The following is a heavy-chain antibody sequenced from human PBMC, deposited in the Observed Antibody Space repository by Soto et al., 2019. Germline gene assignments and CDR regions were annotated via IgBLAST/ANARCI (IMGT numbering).Heavy chain of an antibody. V-gene: IGHV3-23*01. CDR1: GFTFSSYA. J-gene: IGHJ4*02. CDR2: VSSSGYII. Sequence: LSLSCAASGFTFSSYALTWVRQAPGKGLEWVASVSSSGYIIYYADSVKGRFTIARDDAKNTLYLQMNSLRPEDSAIYYCAKISYVDWVFWWGQGTVVTVSS. D-gene: IGHD3-9*01. CDR3: AKISYVDWVFW.